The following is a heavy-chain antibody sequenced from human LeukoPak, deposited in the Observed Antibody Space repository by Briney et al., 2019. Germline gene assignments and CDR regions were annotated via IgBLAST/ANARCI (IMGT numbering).Heavy chain of an antibody. Sequence: ASVKVSCKASGYTFTSYGISWVRQAPGQGLEWMGWISAYNGNTNYAQKLQGRVTMTTDTSTSTAYMELRSLRSDDTAVYYCARDTLRYFDWLLFDYWGQLTPVTVSS. J-gene: IGHJ4*02. CDR2: ISAYNGNT. V-gene: IGHV1-18*01. D-gene: IGHD3-9*01. CDR1: GYTFTSYG. CDR3: ARDTLRYFDWLLFDY.